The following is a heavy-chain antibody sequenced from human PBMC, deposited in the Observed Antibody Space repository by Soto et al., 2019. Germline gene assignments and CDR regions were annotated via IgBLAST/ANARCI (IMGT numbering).Heavy chain of an antibody. V-gene: IGHV3-11*01. CDR2: ISSGGITI. J-gene: IGHJ4*02. CDR1: GFTFSDYY. Sequence: GGSLRLSCAASGFTFSDYYMSWIRQAPGKGLEWVSYISSGGITIYYADAGKGRFTISREDAMNSMFLQMNSLSPADTAVYFCATKGGGYYFQFHHWSQGTLGTVSS. D-gene: IGHD3-22*01. CDR3: ATKGGGYYFQFHH.